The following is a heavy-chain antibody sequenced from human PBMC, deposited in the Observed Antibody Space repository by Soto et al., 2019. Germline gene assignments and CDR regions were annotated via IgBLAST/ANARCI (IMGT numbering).Heavy chain of an antibody. D-gene: IGHD2-15*01. CDR3: AIRGYCSGGSCYAMSVPAYYFDY. CDR2: FDPEDGET. Sequence: GASVKVSCKVSGYTLTELSMHWVRQAPGKGLEWMGGFDPEDGETIYAQKFQGRVTMTEDTSTDTAYMELSSLRSEDTAVYYCAIRGYCSGGSCYAMSVPAYYFDYWGQGTLVTSPQ. J-gene: IGHJ4*02. CDR1: GYTLTELS. V-gene: IGHV1-24*01.